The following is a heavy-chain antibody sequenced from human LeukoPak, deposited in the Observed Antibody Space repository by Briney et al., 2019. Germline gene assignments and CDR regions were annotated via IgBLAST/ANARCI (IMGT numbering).Heavy chain of an antibody. V-gene: IGHV3-66*01. J-gene: IGHJ6*02. CDR3: AKDLGYCSSTSCYPPYGMDV. CDR1: GFSVSRNY. CDR2: IYSGGST. D-gene: IGHD2-2*01. Sequence: GGSLRLSCAASGFSVSRNYMTWVRQAPGEGLEWVSLIYSGGSTSYADSVKGRFTISRDNAKNSLYLQMNSLRAEDTAVYYCAKDLGYCSSTSCYPPYGMDVWGQGTTVTVSS.